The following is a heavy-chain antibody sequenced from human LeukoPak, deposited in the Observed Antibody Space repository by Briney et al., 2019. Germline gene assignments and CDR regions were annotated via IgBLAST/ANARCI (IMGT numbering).Heavy chain of an antibody. J-gene: IGHJ5*02. CDR3: ASIFYGSGSYTFDP. D-gene: IGHD3-10*01. V-gene: IGHV4-59*12. CDR2: IYYSGST. CDR1: GGSISSYY. Sequence: SETLSLTCTVSGGSISSYYWSWIRQPPGKGLEWIGYIYYSGSTNYNPSLKSRVTMSVDTSKNQFSLKLSSVTAADTAVYYCASIFYGSGSYTFDPWGQGTLVTVSS.